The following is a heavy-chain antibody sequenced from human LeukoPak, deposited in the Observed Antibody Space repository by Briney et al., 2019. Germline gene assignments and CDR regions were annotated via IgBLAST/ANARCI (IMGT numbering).Heavy chain of an antibody. CDR3: ARGYRTVGAIEYFQH. J-gene: IGHJ1*01. CDR1: GYTFTGYY. Sequence: ASVKVSCKASGYTFTGYYVHWVRQAPGQGLEWMGRINPNSGATNYAQKFQGRVTMTRDTSISTAYMELSRLRSDDTAVYYCARGYRTVGAIEYFQHWGQGTLVTVSS. D-gene: IGHD1-26*01. CDR2: INPNSGAT. V-gene: IGHV1-2*06.